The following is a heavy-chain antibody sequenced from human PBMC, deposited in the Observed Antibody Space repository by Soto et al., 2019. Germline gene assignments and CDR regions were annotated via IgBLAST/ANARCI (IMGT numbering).Heavy chain of an antibody. CDR2: IYHSGST. CDR1: GGSISSSNW. D-gene: IGHD6-13*01. J-gene: IGHJ4*02. V-gene: IGHV4-4*02. CDR3: ARAAMGGSSWPFDY. Sequence: QVQLQESGPGLVKPSGTLSLTCAVSGGSISSSNWWSWVRQPPGKGLEWIGEIYHSGSTNYNPSRKSRGTISVDKSRNQFSRKLSSVTAADTAVYYCARAAMGGSSWPFDYWGQGTLVTVSS.